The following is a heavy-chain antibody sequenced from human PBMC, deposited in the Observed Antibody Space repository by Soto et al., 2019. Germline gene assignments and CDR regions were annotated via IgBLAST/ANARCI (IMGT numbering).Heavy chain of an antibody. Sequence: ASVKVCCKASGVTFRSYAMSWVRQAPGQGLEWMGGIIPIFGTANYAQKFQGRVTITADESTSTAYMELSSLRSEDTAVYYCARVARSGSFDYFDYWGQGPLLTVPS. CDR1: GVTFRSYA. J-gene: IGHJ4*02. CDR2: IIPIFGTA. D-gene: IGHD1-26*01. CDR3: ARVARSGSFDYFDY. V-gene: IGHV1-69*13.